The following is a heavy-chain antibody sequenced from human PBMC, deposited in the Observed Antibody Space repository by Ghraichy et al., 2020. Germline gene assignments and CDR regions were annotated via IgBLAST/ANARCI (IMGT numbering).Heavy chain of an antibody. J-gene: IGHJ4*02. Sequence: SETLSLTCTVSGGSISDYYGSITDYYWTWIRQPAEKGLEWIGHFYGSGTTNYSPSLKSRVIMSVDTSKNQVSLNLSSVTAADTAIYYCARGRGSGSYFDFWGQGTLVTVSS. CDR1: GGSISDYYGSITDYY. D-gene: IGHD1-26*01. CDR2: FYGSGTT. V-gene: IGHV4-4*07. CDR3: ARGRGSGSYFDF.